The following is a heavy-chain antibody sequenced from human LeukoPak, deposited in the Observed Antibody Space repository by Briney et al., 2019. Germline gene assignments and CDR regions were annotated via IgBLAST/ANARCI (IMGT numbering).Heavy chain of an antibody. J-gene: IGHJ4*02. D-gene: IGHD1-26*01. CDR1: GGSISSYY. Sequence: AETLSLTCTVSGGSISSYYWRWLRQPPGKGLEGIGYIYYSGSTNNNPSLKSRVTKSEDTSKNQFSLKLYSVTAADTAVYYCARHFVDSGSSNFDYWGQGTLVTVSS. CDR2: IYYSGST. V-gene: IGHV4-59*08. CDR3: ARHFVDSGSSNFDY.